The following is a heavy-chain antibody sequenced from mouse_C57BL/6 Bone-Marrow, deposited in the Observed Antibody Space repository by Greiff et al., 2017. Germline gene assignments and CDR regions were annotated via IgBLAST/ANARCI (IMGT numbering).Heavy chain of an antibody. CDR3: ARRWLLRLLYARDY. Sequence: VQLQQPGAELVKPGASVKMSCKASGYTFTSYWITWVKQRPGPGLEWIGDIYPGSGSTNYNEKFKSKATLTVDTSSSTAYMQLSSLTSEDSAVYYCARRWLLRLLYARDYWGQGTSVTVSS. CDR1: GYTFTSYW. V-gene: IGHV1-55*01. J-gene: IGHJ4*01. CDR2: IYPGSGST. D-gene: IGHD2-3*01.